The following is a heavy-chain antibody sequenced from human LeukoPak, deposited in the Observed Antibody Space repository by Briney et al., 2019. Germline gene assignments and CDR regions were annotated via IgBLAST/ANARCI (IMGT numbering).Heavy chain of an antibody. D-gene: IGHD3-22*01. CDR2: IVVGSGNT. V-gene: IGHV1-58*02. J-gene: IGHJ5*02. CDR3: AAEGVYYYDSSGYQNWFDP. Sequence: ASVKVSCKASGFTLTSSAMQWVRQARGQRLEWIGWIVVGSGNTNYAQKFQERVTITRDMSTSTAYMELSSLRSEDTAVYYCAAEGVYYYDSSGYQNWFDPWGQGTLVTVSS. CDR1: GFTLTSSA.